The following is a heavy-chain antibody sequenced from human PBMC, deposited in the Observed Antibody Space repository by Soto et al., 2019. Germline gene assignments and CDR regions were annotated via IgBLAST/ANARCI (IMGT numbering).Heavy chain of an antibody. J-gene: IGHJ5*02. CDR1: GYTLTELS. V-gene: IGHV1-24*01. CDR2: FDPEDGET. Sequence: ASVKVSCKVSGYTLTELSMHWVRQAPGKGLEWMGGFDPEDGETIYAQKFQGRVTMTEDTSTDTAYMELSSLRSEDTAVYYCATSYYDFWSGFLDPWGQGTLVTAPQ. D-gene: IGHD3-3*01. CDR3: ATSYYDFWSGFLDP.